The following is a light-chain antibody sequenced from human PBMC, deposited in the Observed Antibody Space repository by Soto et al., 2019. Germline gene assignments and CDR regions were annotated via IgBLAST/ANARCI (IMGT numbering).Light chain of an antibody. CDR3: QRYNAFSQT. V-gene: IGKV1-5*01. CDR1: QSLNNW. Sequence: DIQLTQSPSTLSASVGDRVSITCRASQSLNNWMAWFQQKPGKAPKLLIYDASTLQTGVPSRFSGSGSGTEFTLTISSLQPGDFATYYCQRYNAFSQTFGQGTRVEIK. CDR2: DAS. J-gene: IGKJ1*01.